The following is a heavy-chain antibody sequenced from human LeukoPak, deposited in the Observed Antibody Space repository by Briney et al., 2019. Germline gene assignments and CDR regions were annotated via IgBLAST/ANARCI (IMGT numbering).Heavy chain of an antibody. D-gene: IGHD3-22*01. CDR1: GFTFSSYT. CDR3: ARDLRVGSEYTQFDYYYGMDV. J-gene: IGHJ6*02. V-gene: IGHV3-30-3*01. CDR2: ISYDGSNK. Sequence: GSLRLSCAASGFTFSSYTMHWVRQAPGKGLEWVAVISYDGSNKYYADSVKGRFTISGDNSKNTLYLQMNSLRAEDTAVYYCARDLRVGSEYTQFDYYYGMDVWGQGTTVTVSS.